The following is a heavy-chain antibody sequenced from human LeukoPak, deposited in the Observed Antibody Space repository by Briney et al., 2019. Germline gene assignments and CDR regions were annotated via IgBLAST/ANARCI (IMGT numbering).Heavy chain of an antibody. CDR3: TTVGSSRYYYYFDY. V-gene: IGHV3-15*01. CDR2: IKSKTDGGTT. J-gene: IGHJ4*02. Sequence: PGGSLRLSCGASGFTFNHAWMSWVRQAPGKGLEWVGRIKSKTDGGTTDYAAPVKGRFTISRDDSKNMLCLQMNSLKTEDTAVYYCTTVGSSRYYYYFDYWGQGKLVTVSS. D-gene: IGHD3-22*01. CDR1: GFTFNHAW.